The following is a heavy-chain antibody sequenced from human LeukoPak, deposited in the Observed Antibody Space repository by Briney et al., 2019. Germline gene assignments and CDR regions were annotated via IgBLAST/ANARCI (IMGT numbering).Heavy chain of an antibody. CDR2: IYTSGST. Sequence: SQTLSLTCTVSGDSISSGSYYWRWIRQPAGKGLEWIGRIYTSGSTNYNPSLKSRVTISVDTSKNQFSLKLSSVTAADTAVYSCARGSVRGEFDPWGQGTLVTVSS. V-gene: IGHV4-61*02. D-gene: IGHD3-10*01. CDR3: ARGSVRGEFDP. CDR1: GDSISSGSYY. J-gene: IGHJ5*02.